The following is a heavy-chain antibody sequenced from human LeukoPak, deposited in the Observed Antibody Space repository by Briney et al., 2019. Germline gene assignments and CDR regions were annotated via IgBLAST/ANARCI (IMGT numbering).Heavy chain of an antibody. D-gene: IGHD2-2*01. CDR3: ARAEDIVVVPAATHFDY. Sequence: GGSLRLSCAASEFTFSSYAMHWVRQAPGKGLEYVSAISSNGGSTYYANSVKGRFTISRDNSKSTLYLQMGSLRAEDMAVYYCARAEDIVVVPAATHFDYWGQGTLVTVSS. CDR2: ISSNGGST. J-gene: IGHJ4*02. CDR1: EFTFSSYA. V-gene: IGHV3-64*01.